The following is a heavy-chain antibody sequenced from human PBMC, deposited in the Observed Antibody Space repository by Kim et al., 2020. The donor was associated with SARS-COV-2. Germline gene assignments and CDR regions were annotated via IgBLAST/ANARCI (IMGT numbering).Heavy chain of an antibody. CDR2: DGSTT. D-gene: IGHD2-15*01. CDR3: ARGGGPDY. V-gene: IGHV3-74*01. J-gene: IGHJ4*02. Sequence: DGSTTNYADSVNGRFTISRDNAKNTLYLQMNRLRAEDTAVYYCARGGGPDYWGQGTLVTVSS.